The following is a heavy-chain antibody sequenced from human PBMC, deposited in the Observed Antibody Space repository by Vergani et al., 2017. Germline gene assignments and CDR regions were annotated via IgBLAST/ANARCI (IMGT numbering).Heavy chain of an antibody. CDR2: IYYSGST. Sequence: QVQLQESGPGLVKPSETLSLTCTVSGVSISSYYWSWIRQPPGKGLEWIGYIYYSGSTNYNPSLKSRVTISVDTSKNQFSLKLSSVTAADTAVYYCARAGGSIAARVFDYWGQGTLVTVSS. CDR1: GVSISSYY. CDR3: ARAGGSIAARVFDY. V-gene: IGHV4-59*01. J-gene: IGHJ4*02. D-gene: IGHD6-6*01.